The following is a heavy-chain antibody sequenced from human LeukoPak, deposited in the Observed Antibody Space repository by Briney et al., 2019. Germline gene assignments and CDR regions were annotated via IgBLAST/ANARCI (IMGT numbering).Heavy chain of an antibody. CDR3: ASLPYCTNGVCPYNWFDP. Sequence: ASVKVSCKASGGTFSSYAISCVRQAPGQGLEWMGGIIPIFGTANYAQKFQGRVTITADESTSTAYMELSSLRSEDTAVYYCASLPYCTNGVCPYNWFDPWGQGTLVTVSS. J-gene: IGHJ5*02. CDR1: GGTFSSYA. D-gene: IGHD2-8*01. CDR2: IIPIFGTA. V-gene: IGHV1-69*13.